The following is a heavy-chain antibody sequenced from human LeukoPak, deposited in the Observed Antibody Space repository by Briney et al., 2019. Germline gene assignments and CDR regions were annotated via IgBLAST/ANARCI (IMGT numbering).Heavy chain of an antibody. Sequence: GGSLRLSCAASGFTFSSYSMSWVRQAPGKGLEWVSTISGSGNSTYYADSVKGRFTISRDNSKNTLFLQMNSLRAEDTAVYYCAKGFMRWGEVYYMDVWGKGTTVTVSS. D-gene: IGHD3-16*01. V-gene: IGHV3-23*01. CDR2: ISGSGNST. CDR1: GFTFSSYS. J-gene: IGHJ6*03. CDR3: AKGFMRWGEVYYMDV.